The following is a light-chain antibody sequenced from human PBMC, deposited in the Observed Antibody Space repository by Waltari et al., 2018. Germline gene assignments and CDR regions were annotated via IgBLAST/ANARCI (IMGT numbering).Light chain of an antibody. CDR1: SSNIRAGFD. Sequence: QPVLTQPPSVSGAPGHRNTISCTGNSSNIRAGFDVHWFQQLPGTAPQLLIYDNIHRPSGVPYRFSGSKSDTSASLVITGLQAEDEAYYYCQSYDTNWGVFGGGTKLTVL. CDR3: QSYDTNWGV. CDR2: DNI. V-gene: IGLV1-40*01. J-gene: IGLJ2*01.